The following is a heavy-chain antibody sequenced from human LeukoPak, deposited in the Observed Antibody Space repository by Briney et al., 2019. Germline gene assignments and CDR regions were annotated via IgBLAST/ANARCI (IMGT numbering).Heavy chain of an antibody. D-gene: IGHD6-19*01. Sequence: PSETLSLTCAVSGGSISSSLWWTWVRQSPGKGLEWIGEIYHSGTTNSNPSLKSRVTISVDTSKNQFSLKLSSVTAADTAVYYCASLAVAGTIWGQGTLVTVSS. J-gene: IGHJ4*02. CDR3: ASLAVAGTI. V-gene: IGHV4-4*02. CDR2: IYHSGTT. CDR1: GGSISSSLW.